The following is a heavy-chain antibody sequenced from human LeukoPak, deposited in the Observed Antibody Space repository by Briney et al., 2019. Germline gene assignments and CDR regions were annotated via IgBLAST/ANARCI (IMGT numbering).Heavy chain of an antibody. D-gene: IGHD5-24*01. CDR3: ARGDGYRSYFDY. Sequence: GGSLRLSCAVSGFTVSSNYMSWVRQAPGKGLEWVSVLLIGGSTYHADSVKGRFTISRDNSKNTLYLQMNSLRAEDTGVYYCARGDGYRSYFDYWGQGTLVTVSS. CDR1: GFTVSSNY. CDR2: LLIGGST. V-gene: IGHV3-53*01. J-gene: IGHJ4*02.